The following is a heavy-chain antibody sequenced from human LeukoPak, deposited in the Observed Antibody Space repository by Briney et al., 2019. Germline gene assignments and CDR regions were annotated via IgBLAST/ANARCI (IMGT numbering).Heavy chain of an antibody. D-gene: IGHD3-22*01. J-gene: IGHJ4*02. V-gene: IGHV4-31*03. CDR2: IYYSGST. CDR1: GGSISSGGYY. Sequence: TLSLTCTVSGGSISSGGYYWSWIRQHPGKGLEWIGYIYYSGSTYYNPSLKSRVTISVDTSKNQFSLKLSSVTAADTAVYYCARVVTMIVVVWDWGQGTLVTVSS. CDR3: ARVVTMIVVVWD.